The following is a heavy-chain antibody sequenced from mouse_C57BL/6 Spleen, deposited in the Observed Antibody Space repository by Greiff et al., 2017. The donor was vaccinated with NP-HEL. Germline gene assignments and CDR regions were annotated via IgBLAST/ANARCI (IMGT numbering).Heavy chain of an antibody. CDR2: ISYSGST. V-gene: IGHV3-1*01. J-gene: IGHJ1*03. CDR3: ARENEDYWYFDV. CDR1: GYSITSGYD. Sequence: EVQLVESGPGMVKPSQSLSLTCTVTGYSITSGYDWHWIRHFPGNKLEWMGYISYSGSTNYNPSLKSRISITHDTSKNHFFLKLNSVTTEDTATYYCARENEDYWYFDVWGTGTTVTVSS.